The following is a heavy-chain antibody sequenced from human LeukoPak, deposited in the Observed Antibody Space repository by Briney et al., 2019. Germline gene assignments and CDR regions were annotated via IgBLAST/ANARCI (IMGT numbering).Heavy chain of an antibody. CDR3: ARGSGRRITMVRGVPTIDY. CDR2: INHSGST. V-gene: IGHV4-34*01. D-gene: IGHD3-10*01. Sequence: PSETLSLTCAVYGGSFSGYYWSWIRQPPGKGLEWIGEINHSGSTNYNPSLKSRVTISVDTSKNQFSLKLSSVTAADTAVYYCARGSGRRITMVRGVPTIDYWGQGTLVTVSS. CDR1: GGSFSGYY. J-gene: IGHJ4*02.